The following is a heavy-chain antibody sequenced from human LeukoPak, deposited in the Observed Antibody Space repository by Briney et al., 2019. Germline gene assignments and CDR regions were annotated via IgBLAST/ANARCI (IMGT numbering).Heavy chain of an antibody. CDR3: ARDVGVVVPAASSLDY. CDR1: GYTFTSYD. J-gene: IGHJ4*02. Sequence: ASVKVSCKASGYTFTSYDINWVRQATGQGLEWMGWMNPNSGNTGYAQKFQGRVTMTRNTSISTAYMELSSLRSEDTAVYYCARDVGVVVPAASSLDYWGQGTLVIVSS. CDR2: MNPNSGNT. V-gene: IGHV1-8*01. D-gene: IGHD2-2*01.